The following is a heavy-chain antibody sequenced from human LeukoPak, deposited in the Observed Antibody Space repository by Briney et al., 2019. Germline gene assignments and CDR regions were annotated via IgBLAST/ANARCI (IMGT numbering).Heavy chain of an antibody. J-gene: IGHJ5*02. CDR2: IYYSGST. CDR3: ARHPMTTVTRTPYNWFDP. V-gene: IGHV4-31*03. D-gene: IGHD4-17*01. CDR1: GGSISSGGYY. Sequence: PSQTLSLTCTVSGGSISSGGYYWSWIRQHPGKGLEWIGYIYYSGSTYYNPSLKSRLTISVDTSKNQFSLKLSSVTAADTAVYYCARHPMTTVTRTPYNWFDPWGQGTLVTGSS.